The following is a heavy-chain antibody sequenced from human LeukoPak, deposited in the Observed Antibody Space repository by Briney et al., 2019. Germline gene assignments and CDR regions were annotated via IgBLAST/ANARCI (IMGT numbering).Heavy chain of an antibody. CDR3: AKITIGYCSSTSCYRDY. Sequence: GGSLRLSCAASGFTFSSYAMTWVRQAPGKGLEWVSAISGGGDSRYYADSVQGRFTISRDNSKNTLYLQMNSLRAEDTAVYYCAKITIGYCSSTSCYRDYWGQGTLVTVSS. J-gene: IGHJ4*02. D-gene: IGHD2-2*03. CDR2: ISGGGDSR. CDR1: GFTFSSYA. V-gene: IGHV3-23*01.